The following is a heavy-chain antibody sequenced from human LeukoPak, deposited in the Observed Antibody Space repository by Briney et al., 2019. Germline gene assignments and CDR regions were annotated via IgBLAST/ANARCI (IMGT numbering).Heavy chain of an antibody. V-gene: IGHV1-69*05. J-gene: IGHJ3*02. CDR3: ARSPEITIFGVAQGAFDI. CDR1: GGTFSSYA. Sequence: EASVKVSCKASGGTFSSYAISWVQQAPGQGLEWMGGIIPIFGTANYAQKFQGRVTITTDESTSTAYMELSSLRSEDTAVYYCARSPEITIFGVAQGAFDIWGQGTMVTVSS. CDR2: IIPIFGTA. D-gene: IGHD3-3*01.